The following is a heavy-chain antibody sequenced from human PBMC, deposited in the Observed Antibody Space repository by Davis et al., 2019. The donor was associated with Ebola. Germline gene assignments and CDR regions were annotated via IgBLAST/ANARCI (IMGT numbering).Heavy chain of an antibody. CDR1: GFTFSSYG. V-gene: IGHV3-30*03. Sequence: GESLKISCAASGFTFSSYGMHWVRQAPGKGLEWVAVISYDGSNKYYADSVKGRFTISRDNSKNTLYLQMNSLRAEDTAVYYCARNNRGGDWDYWGQGTLVTVSS. J-gene: IGHJ4*02. D-gene: IGHD2-21*02. CDR2: ISYDGSNK. CDR3: ARNNRGGDWDY.